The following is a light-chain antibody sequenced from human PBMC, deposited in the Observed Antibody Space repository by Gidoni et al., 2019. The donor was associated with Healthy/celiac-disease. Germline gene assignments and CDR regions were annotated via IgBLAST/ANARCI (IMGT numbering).Light chain of an antibody. V-gene: IGKV3-20*01. Sequence: EIVLTQSPGTLSLSPGERATLSCRASQSVSSSYLAWYQQKPGQAPRLLIYGASSRATGIPDRFSSSGSGTDFTLTISRLEPEDFAVYYCQQYGSWVTFGGGTKVEIK. CDR1: QSVSSSY. J-gene: IGKJ4*01. CDR3: QQYGSWVT. CDR2: GAS.